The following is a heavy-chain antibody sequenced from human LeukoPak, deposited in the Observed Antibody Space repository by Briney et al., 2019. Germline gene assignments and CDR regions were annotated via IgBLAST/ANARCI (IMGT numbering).Heavy chain of an antibody. Sequence: PGGSLRLPCAAFGFTFSSYGMHWVRQAPGKGLEWVAVISYDGSNKYYADSVKGRFTISRDNSKNTLYLQMNSLRAEETAVYYCAKSDIVVVVAATRYYYYGMDVWGKGTTVTVSS. CDR3: AKSDIVVVVAATRYYYYGMDV. J-gene: IGHJ6*04. CDR1: GFTFSSYG. CDR2: ISYDGSNK. D-gene: IGHD2-15*01. V-gene: IGHV3-30*18.